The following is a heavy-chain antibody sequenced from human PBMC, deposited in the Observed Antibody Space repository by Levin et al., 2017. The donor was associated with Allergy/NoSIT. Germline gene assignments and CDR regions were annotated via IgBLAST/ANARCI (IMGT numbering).Heavy chain of an antibody. CDR3: VRDLDYVWGSYRLTDAFDI. CDR2: ISSSSTTI. CDR1: GFTFSTYS. V-gene: IGHV3-48*01. J-gene: IGHJ3*02. Sequence: PGGSLRLSCAASGFTFSTYSMNWVRQAPGKGLEWVSYISSSSTTIYNADSVKGRFTISRDNAKNSLYLQMNSLRAEDTAVYYCVRDLDYVWGSYRLTDAFDIWGQGTMVTVSS. D-gene: IGHD3-16*02.